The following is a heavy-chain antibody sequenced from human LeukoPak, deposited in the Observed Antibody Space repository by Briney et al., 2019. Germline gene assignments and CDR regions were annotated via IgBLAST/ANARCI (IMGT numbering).Heavy chain of an antibody. CDR3: ARHRPNYYDSSGSFDY. J-gene: IGHJ4*02. V-gene: IGHV4-59*08. D-gene: IGHD3-22*01. CDR2: IYYSGST. CDR1: GGSISSYY. Sequence: SETLSLTCTVSGGSISSYYWSWIRQPPGKGLEWIGYIYYSGSTNYTPSLKSRVTISVDTSKNQFSLKLSSVTAADTAVYYCARHRPNYYDSSGSFDYWGQGTLVTVSS.